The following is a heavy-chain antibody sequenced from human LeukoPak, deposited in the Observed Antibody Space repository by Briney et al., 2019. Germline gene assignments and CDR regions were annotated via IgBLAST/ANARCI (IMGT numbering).Heavy chain of an antibody. V-gene: IGHV4-59*01. Sequence: SETLSLTCTVSGGSISSYYWSWIRQPPGKGLEWIGYIYYSGSTNYNPSLKSRVTISVDTSKNQFSLKLSSVTAADTAVYYCARDGLVGATMEYNWFDPWGQGTLVTVSS. CDR3: ARDGLVGATMEYNWFDP. CDR1: GGSISSYY. J-gene: IGHJ5*02. D-gene: IGHD1-26*01. CDR2: IYYSGST.